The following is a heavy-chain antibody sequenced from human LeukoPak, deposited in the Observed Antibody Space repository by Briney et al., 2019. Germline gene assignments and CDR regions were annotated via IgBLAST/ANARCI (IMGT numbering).Heavy chain of an antibody. V-gene: IGHV1-46*01. Sequence: GASVKVSCKTSGYRFTNNYIHWVRQAPGQGLEWMGMIYPRDGSTSYAQKFQGRVTVTRDTSTSTVHMELSGLRSEDTAVYYCARDQEGFDYWGQGTLVTVSS. CDR2: IYPRDGST. CDR3: ARDQEGFDY. J-gene: IGHJ4*02. CDR1: GYRFTNNY.